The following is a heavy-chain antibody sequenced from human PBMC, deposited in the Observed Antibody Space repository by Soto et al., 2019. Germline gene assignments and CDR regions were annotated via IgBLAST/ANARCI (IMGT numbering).Heavy chain of an antibody. V-gene: IGHV1-18*01. Sequence: QVQLVQSGAEVKKPGASVKVSCKASGYTFTSYGISWVRQAPGQGLGWMGGINVYNGNTNNAQKLKARVTMTTGPSTSRGYLHPRSLTSDDTAMYFCAREPLRAEYDHWGHGTLVKVSS. D-gene: IGHD6-6*01. CDR1: GYTFTSYG. J-gene: IGHJ1*01. CDR2: INVYNGNT. CDR3: AREPLRAEYDH.